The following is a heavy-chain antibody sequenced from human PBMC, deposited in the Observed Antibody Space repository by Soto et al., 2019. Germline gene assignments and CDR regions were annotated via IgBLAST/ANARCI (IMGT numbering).Heavy chain of an antibody. CDR3: ARHGDPYYYFHMDV. CDR1: GFTVSSNY. V-gene: IGHV3-66*04. J-gene: IGHJ6*03. Sequence: EVQLVESGGGLVQPGGSLRLSCAASGFTVSSNYMNWVRQAPGKGLEWVSVIYSGGSTYYADSVKGRFTISRDNSKNTLYLQLNSLRAEDTAVYYCARHGDPYYYFHMDVWGKGTTVTVSS. D-gene: IGHD7-27*01. CDR2: IYSGGST.